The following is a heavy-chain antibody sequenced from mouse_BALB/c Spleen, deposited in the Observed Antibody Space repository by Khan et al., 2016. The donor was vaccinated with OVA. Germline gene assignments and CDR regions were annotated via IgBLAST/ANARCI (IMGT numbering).Heavy chain of an antibody. J-gene: IGHJ4*01. CDR1: GFSLTSYG. CDR3: AKERGYYAVDY. Sequence: QVQLKQSGPGLAAPSQSVYMSCTASGFSLTSYGVSWVRQPPGKGLEWLGVICGGGNKNLNETLRSRLRISKDKSKSQVCLKLNSLQTEDTATYYCAKERGYYAVDYWGQGTLVTVSS. CDR2: ICGGGNK. V-gene: IGHV2-3*01.